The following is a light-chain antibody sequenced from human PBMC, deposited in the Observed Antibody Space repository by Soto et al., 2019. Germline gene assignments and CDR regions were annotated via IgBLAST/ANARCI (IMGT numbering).Light chain of an antibody. V-gene: IGKV3-20*01. CDR1: RAVTSNF. CDR2: AAS. J-gene: IGKJ2*01. CDR3: QQYGVSQNT. Sequence: ESVLTQSPGTLSLSPGERATLSCRASRAVTSNFLAWYQQKPGQAPSLLIYAASSRATGIPDRFSGSGSGTDFTLTISRLEPEDFAVYYCQQYGVSQNTFGQGTKLETK.